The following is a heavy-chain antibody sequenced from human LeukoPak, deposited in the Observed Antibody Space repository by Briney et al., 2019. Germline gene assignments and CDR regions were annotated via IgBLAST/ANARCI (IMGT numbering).Heavy chain of an antibody. CDR2: ISSSSSYI. V-gene: IGHV3-21*01. CDR1: GFTFSSYS. CDR3: ARFYRSIAVAGSWYNWFDP. Sequence: GGSLRLSCAASGFTFSSYSMNWVRQAPGKGLEWVSSISSSSSYIYYEDSVKGRFTISRDNAKNSLYMQMNSLRAEDTAVYYCARFYRSIAVAGSWYNWFDPWGQGTLVTVSS. D-gene: IGHD6-19*01. J-gene: IGHJ5*02.